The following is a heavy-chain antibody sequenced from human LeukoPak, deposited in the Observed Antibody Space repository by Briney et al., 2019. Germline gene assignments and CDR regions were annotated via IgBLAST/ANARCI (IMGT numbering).Heavy chain of an antibody. J-gene: IGHJ6*02. D-gene: IGHD3-9*01. CDR2: VYRSGNT. CDR3: ARDDFEYSVHYGMDV. V-gene: IGHV4-4*07. Sequence: SETLSLTFSVSGGSISTYYWSWIRQPAGKGLEWIGRVYRSGNTNYNPSLQSRVTMSVDTSKNQISLRLRSVTAADTAVYYCARDDFEYSVHYGMDVWGQRNAVTVSS. CDR1: GGSISTYY.